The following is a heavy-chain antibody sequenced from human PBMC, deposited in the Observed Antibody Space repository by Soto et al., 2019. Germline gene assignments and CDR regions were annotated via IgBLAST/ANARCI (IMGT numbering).Heavy chain of an antibody. Sequence: GASVKVSCKASGFTFTSSAFQWVRQARGQRLEWIGWIAVGSGYTNYAQRFQDRVTLTRDMSTANTYMELSRLTSEDTAIYYCSADATAWQQMVPSDYWGQGTLVTVSS. CDR3: SADATAWQQMVPSDY. CDR1: GFTFTSSA. J-gene: IGHJ4*02. CDR2: IAVGSGYT. D-gene: IGHD2-8*01. V-gene: IGHV1-58*01.